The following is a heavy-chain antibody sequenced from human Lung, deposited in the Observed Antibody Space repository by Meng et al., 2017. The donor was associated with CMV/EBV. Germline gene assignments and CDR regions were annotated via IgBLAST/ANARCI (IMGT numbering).Heavy chain of an antibody. D-gene: IGHD4-11*01. Sequence: LXCAAYGVSFSGYDLHWIRQPTGKGLEWIGAINHSGGTNYNPSLKGRVTISVDKSKNQFSLQLSSVTAADTAVYYCARGPPGYSNDRANYYYGIDLWXHGTMVTVSS. CDR2: INHSGGT. CDR1: GVSFSGYD. CDR3: ARGPPGYSNDRANYYYGIDL. J-gene: IGHJ6*02. V-gene: IGHV4-34*01.